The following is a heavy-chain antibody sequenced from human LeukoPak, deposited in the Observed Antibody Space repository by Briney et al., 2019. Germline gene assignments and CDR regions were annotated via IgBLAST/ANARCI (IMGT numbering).Heavy chain of an antibody. CDR1: GGTFSSYA. J-gene: IGHJ5*02. D-gene: IGHD5-12*01. Sequence: ASVKVSCKASGGTFSSYAISWVRQAPGQGLEWMGWISAYSGNTNYAQKLQGRVTMTTDTSTSTAYMELRSLRSDDTAVYYCARDGSGYDYNWFDPWGQGTLVTVSS. CDR2: ISAYSGNT. V-gene: IGHV1-18*01. CDR3: ARDGSGYDYNWFDP.